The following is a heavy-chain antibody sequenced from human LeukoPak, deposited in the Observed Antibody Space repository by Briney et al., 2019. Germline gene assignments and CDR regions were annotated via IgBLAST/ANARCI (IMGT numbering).Heavy chain of an antibody. Sequence: TGGSLRLSCAASGFTFSSYAMSWVRQAPGKGLEWVSAISGSGGSTYYADSVKGRFTISRDNSKNTLYLQMNSLRAEDTAVYYCARGGYYDSSGSFDYWGQGTLVTVSS. D-gene: IGHD3-22*01. V-gene: IGHV3-23*01. CDR2: ISGSGGST. J-gene: IGHJ4*02. CDR1: GFTFSSYA. CDR3: ARGGYYDSSGSFDY.